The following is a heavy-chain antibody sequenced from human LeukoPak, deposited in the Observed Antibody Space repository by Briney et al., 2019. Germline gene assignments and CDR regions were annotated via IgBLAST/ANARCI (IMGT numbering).Heavy chain of an antibody. CDR3: ARKFRYCANGICPNWFDP. CDR1: GGSFSGYY. V-gene: IGHV4-34*01. Sequence: PSETLSLTCAVYGGSFSGYYWSWIRQPPGKGLEWIREINHSGSTNYNPSLKSRVTISVDTSKNQFSLKLSSVTAADTAVYYCARKFRYCANGICPNWFDPWGQGTLVTVSS. D-gene: IGHD2-8*01. CDR2: INHSGST. J-gene: IGHJ5*02.